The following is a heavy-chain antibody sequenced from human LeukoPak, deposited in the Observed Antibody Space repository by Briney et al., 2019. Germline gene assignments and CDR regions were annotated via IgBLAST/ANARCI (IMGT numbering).Heavy chain of an antibody. V-gene: IGHV4-4*09. Sequence: SETLSLTCTVSGGSISSYYWSWIRQPPGKGLEWIGYIYTSGSTNYNPSLKSRVTISVDTSKNQFSLKLSSVTAADTAVYYCARRGYSYGYVQGWFDPWGQGTLVTVSS. J-gene: IGHJ5*02. CDR1: GGSISSYY. D-gene: IGHD5-18*01. CDR2: IYTSGST. CDR3: ARRGYSYGYVQGWFDP.